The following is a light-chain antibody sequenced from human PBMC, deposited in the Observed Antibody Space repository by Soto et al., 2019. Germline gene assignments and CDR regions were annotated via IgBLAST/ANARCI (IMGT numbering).Light chain of an antibody. CDR1: SSDVGGYNY. CDR3: SSYTTISTYV. CDR2: DVR. J-gene: IGLJ1*01. V-gene: IGLV2-14*01. Sequence: QSALTQPASVSGSPGQSITISCTGTSSDVGGYNYVSWYQQHPGKAPKLMIYDVRNRPSGVSNRFSGSKSVNTASLTISGLQAEDEADYYCSSYTTISTYVFGTGTKVPV.